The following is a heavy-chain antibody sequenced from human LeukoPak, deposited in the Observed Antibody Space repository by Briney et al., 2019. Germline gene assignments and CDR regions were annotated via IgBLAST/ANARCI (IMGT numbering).Heavy chain of an antibody. V-gene: IGHV3-30*04. J-gene: IGHJ4*02. CDR3: VSFYETY. Sequence: GGSLRLSCAAFGFTFRTYAMNWVRQAPGKGLEWVAVISYDGTNKYYADSVKGRFTISRDNSKKTLYLQMNSLRAEDTAVYYCVSFYETYWGRGTLVTVSS. CDR1: GFTFRTYA. D-gene: IGHD2/OR15-2a*01. CDR2: ISYDGTNK.